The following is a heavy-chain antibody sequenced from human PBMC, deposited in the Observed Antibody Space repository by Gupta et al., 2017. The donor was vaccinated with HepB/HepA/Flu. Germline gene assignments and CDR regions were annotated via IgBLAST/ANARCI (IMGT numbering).Heavy chain of an antibody. V-gene: IGHV3-30*18. CDR1: GFTFSRYG. Sequence: QVQLVESGGGVVQPRRSLRLSCSASGFTFSRYGMHWVRQAPGKGLEWVAVITYDGSNKFYADSVMGRFTISRDNAKNTLYLQINSLRAEDTAVYYCAKVANLYSDSWQPSVDGWGQGTLVTVSS. D-gene: IGHD6-13*01. J-gene: IGHJ4*02. CDR3: AKVANLYSDSWQPSVDG. CDR2: ITYDGSNK.